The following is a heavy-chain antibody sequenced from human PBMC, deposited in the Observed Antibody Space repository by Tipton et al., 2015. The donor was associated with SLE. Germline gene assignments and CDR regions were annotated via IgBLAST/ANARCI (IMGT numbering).Heavy chain of an antibody. V-gene: IGHV4-34*01. CDR3: ARHEDYGGNLGYYFDY. CDR2: INHSGST. CDR1: GGSFSGYY. J-gene: IGHJ4*02. Sequence: TLSLTCAVYGGSFSGYYWTWIRQPPGKGLEWIGEINHSGSTNYSPSLKSRVTISVDTSKNQFSLKLDSVTAADTAVYFCARHEDYGGNLGYYFDYWGQGTLVTVSS. D-gene: IGHD4-23*01.